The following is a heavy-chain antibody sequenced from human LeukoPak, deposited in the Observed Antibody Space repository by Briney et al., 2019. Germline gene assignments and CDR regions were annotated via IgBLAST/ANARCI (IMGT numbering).Heavy chain of an antibody. D-gene: IGHD3-22*01. CDR3: ARATAYYDSSGYLPYYYYYMDV. V-gene: IGHV1-46*01. CDR1: GYTFTSYY. CDR2: INPSGGST. Sequence: ASVKVSCKASGYTFTSYYMHWVRQAPGQGLEWMGIINPSGGSTSYAQKFQGRVTMTRDMSTSTVYMELSSLRSEDTAVYYCARATAYYDSSGYLPYYYYYMDVWGKGTTVTISS. J-gene: IGHJ6*03.